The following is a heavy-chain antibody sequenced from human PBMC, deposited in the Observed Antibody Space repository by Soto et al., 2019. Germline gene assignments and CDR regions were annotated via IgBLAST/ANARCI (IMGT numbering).Heavy chain of an antibody. J-gene: IGHJ4*02. CDR3: AKAALQTLTYYFDY. Sequence: PGGSLRLSCAASGFTFDDYAMHWVRQAPGKGLEWVSGISWNSGSIGYADSVKGRFTISRDNAKNSLYLQMNSLRAEDTALYYCAKAALQTLTYYFDYWGQGTLVTVSS. CDR1: GFTFDDYA. CDR2: ISWNSGSI. V-gene: IGHV3-9*01. D-gene: IGHD4-4*01.